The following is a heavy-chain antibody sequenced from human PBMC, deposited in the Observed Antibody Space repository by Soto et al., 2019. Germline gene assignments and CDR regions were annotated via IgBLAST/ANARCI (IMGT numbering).Heavy chain of an antibody. V-gene: IGHV1-69*14. CDR1: GGTFSSYA. CDR2: IIPIFGTA. CDR3: ASRHSSSWYVDDY. J-gene: IGHJ4*02. D-gene: IGHD6-13*01. Sequence: QVQLVQSGAEVKKPGSSVKVSCKASGGTFSSYAISWVRQAPGQGLEWMGGIIPIFGTANYAHKFQGRVTITADKSTSTAYMELSSLRSEATALEYWASRHSSSWYVDDYWGQGTLVTVSS.